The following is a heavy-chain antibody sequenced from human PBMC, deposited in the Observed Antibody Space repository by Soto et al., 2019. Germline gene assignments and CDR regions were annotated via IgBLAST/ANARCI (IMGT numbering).Heavy chain of an antibody. J-gene: IGHJ3*02. CDR3: AITTGIDDSSGYYYVPYAFDI. Sequence: GASLKISCKGSGYSFTSYWISWVRQMPGKGLEWMGRIDPSDSYTNYSPSFQGHVTISADKSISTAYLQWSSLKASDTAMYYCAITTGIDDSSGYYYVPYAFDIWGQGAMVTVSS. CDR2: IDPSDSYT. V-gene: IGHV5-10-1*01. D-gene: IGHD3-22*01. CDR1: GYSFTSYW.